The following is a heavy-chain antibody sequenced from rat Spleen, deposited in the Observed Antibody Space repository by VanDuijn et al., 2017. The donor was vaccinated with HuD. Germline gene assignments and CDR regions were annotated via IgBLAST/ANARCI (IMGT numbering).Heavy chain of an antibody. D-gene: IGHD1-10*01. CDR2: INSAGST. CDR3: ARWNNYVAY. J-gene: IGHJ3*01. CDR1: GYSITSSYR. V-gene: IGHV3-3*01. Sequence: EVQLQESGPGLVKPSQSLSLTCSVTGYSITSSYRWNWIREFPGNKLEWMGYINSAGSTNYNPSLKSRIPITRDTSKNQFFLQVNSVTTQDTATYYCARWNNYVAYWGQGTLVTVSS.